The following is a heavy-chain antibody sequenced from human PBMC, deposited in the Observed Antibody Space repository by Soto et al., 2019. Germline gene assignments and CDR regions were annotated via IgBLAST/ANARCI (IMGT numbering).Heavy chain of an antibody. CDR2: ISGSGGGT. J-gene: IGHJ4*02. V-gene: IGHV3-23*01. CDR1: GFTFSIYA. Sequence: PGGSLRLSCAASGFTFSIYAMRWVRQAPGKGLEWVSSISGSGGGTYYADSVKGRFTFSRDNSKNTLYLQMNSLRAEDTAVYYCAKFGMATTKRSPPYYIDYWGQGALVTVSS. CDR3: AKFGMATTKRSPPYYIDY. D-gene: IGHD1-1*01.